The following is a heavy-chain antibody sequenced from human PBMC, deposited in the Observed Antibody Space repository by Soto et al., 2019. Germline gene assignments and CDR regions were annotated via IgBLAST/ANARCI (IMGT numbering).Heavy chain of an antibody. V-gene: IGHV5-51*01. CDR2: IYPGDSDT. CDR1: GYSFTSYW. Sequence: PGESLKISCKGSGYSFTSYWIDWVRQMPGKGLEWMGIIYPGDSDTRYSPSFQGQVTISADKSISTAYLQWSSLKASDTAMYYCARQSDGDYVVRFYAFDIWGQGTMVTVSS. D-gene: IGHD4-17*01. CDR3: ARQSDGDYVVRFYAFDI. J-gene: IGHJ3*02.